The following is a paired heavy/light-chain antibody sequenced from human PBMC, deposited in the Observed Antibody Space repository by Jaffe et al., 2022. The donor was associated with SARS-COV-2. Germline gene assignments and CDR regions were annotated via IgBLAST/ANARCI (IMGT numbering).Light chain of an antibody. CDR1: QSLVHSDGNTY. CDR3: MQATQFPQVT. CDR2: KIS. Sequence: DIVLTQTPLSSPVTLGQPASISCRSSQSLVHSDGNTYLSWLQQRPGQPPRLLIYKISNRFSGVPDRFSGSGTGTDFTLKISRVEAEDVGVYYCMQATQFPQVTFGPGTKVEIK. V-gene: IGKV2-24*01. J-gene: IGKJ3*01.
Heavy chain of an antibody. CDR1: GFTFSTYA. J-gene: IGHJ4*02. Sequence: EVQLVESGGGLVQPGGSLRLSCSASGFTFSTYAMHWVRQAPGKGLEYVSAISNNGGVTFYADSVKGRFTISRDNSKNTLYLQMGSLRAEDTAVYYCVKMTVAGTGGDYWGQGTLVTVSS. CDR3: VKMTVAGTGGDY. D-gene: IGHD6-19*01. V-gene: IGHV3-64D*09. CDR2: ISNNGGVT.